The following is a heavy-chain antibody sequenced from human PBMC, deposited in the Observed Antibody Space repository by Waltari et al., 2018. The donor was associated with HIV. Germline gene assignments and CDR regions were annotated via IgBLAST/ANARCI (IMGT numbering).Heavy chain of an antibody. J-gene: IGHJ4*02. V-gene: IGHV3-23*01. CDR1: GFSFKSHA. CDR3: ATSWGYCGSGRCYYPFEY. D-gene: IGHD2-2*01. Sequence: EIQLLESGGGSLQPGESLRLSCVGSGFSFKSHAMSWVRQAPGKGLEWGAAISGSSSDTFYADAVRGRFTISRDNSKDTLFLQLNSLGPEDTATYFCATSWGYCGSGRCYYPFEYWGQGTLVTVSS. CDR2: ISGSSSDT.